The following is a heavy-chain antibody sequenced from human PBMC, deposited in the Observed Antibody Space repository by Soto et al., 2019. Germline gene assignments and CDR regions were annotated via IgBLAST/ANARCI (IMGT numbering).Heavy chain of an antibody. Sequence: GGSLRLSCVVSGFSFSSSWMHWVRQTPEKGLVWVSRINSDGSYINYADSVKGRFTTSRDNAKNMLYLQMNSLRVEDTALYYCVTGWSGYWGQGTLVTVS. D-gene: IGHD2-15*01. V-gene: IGHV3-74*01. CDR1: GFSFSSSW. J-gene: IGHJ4*02. CDR2: INSDGSYI. CDR3: VTGWSGY.